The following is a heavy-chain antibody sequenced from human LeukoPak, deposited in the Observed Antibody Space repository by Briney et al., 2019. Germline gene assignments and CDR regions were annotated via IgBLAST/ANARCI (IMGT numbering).Heavy chain of an antibody. J-gene: IGHJ4*02. V-gene: IGHV4-39*07. D-gene: IGHD2-2*02. CDR3: ARGSYRRYCSSTSCYTGATLYYFDY. CDR1: GGSISSSSYY. CDR2: IYYSGST. Sequence: SETLSLTCTVSGGSISSSSYYWGWIRQPPGKGLEWIGSIYYSGSTYYNPSLKSRVTISVDTSKNQFSLKLSSVTAADTAVYYCARGSYRRYCSSTSCYTGATLYYFDYWGQGTLVTVSS.